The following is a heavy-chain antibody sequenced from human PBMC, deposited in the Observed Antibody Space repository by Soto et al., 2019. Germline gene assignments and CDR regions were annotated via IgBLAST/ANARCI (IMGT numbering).Heavy chain of an antibody. CDR2: TYYRSKWYN. V-gene: IGHV6-1*01. Sequence: SQTLSLTCAISGDSVSSDSAAWNWIRQSPSRDLERLGRTYYRSKWYNEYAPSVKSRITINPDTSKNQLSLQLSSVTPEDTAVYYCARSRVFIAVAGMANYYYYYGMDVWGQGTTVTVSS. CDR3: ARSRVFIAVAGMANYYYYYGMDV. D-gene: IGHD6-19*01. J-gene: IGHJ6*02. CDR1: GDSVSSDSAA.